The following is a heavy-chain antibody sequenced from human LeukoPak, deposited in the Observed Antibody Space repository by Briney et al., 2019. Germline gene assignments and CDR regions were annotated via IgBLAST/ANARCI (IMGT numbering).Heavy chain of an antibody. J-gene: IGHJ4*02. V-gene: IGHV1-2*02. CDR1: GYTFTAYY. CDR2: IIPNSGGT. CDR3: ARVSCSGTNCYHGGFDY. D-gene: IGHD2-2*01. Sequence: ASVKVSCKASGYTFTAYYIHWVRQAPGQGLEWMGWIIPNSGGTNYAQKFQGRVTMTRDTSINTAYMELSSLRSVDTAIYHCARVSCSGTNCYHGGFDYWGQGTLDTVSS.